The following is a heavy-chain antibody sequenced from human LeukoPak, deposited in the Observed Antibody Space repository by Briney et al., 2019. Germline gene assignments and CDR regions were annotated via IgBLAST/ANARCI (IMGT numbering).Heavy chain of an antibody. V-gene: IGHV1-8*01. J-gene: IGHJ5*02. CDR1: GFTFTSYD. D-gene: IGHD3-10*01. CDR3: VRDGEGVAISVNYWFDP. CDR2: MNPNTGDT. Sequence: GASVKVSCKASGFTFTSYDINWVRQASGQGHEWMGWMNPNTGDTGYAQKFQGRVTMTRDISISTAYMELRGLRSEDTAIYYCVRDGEGVAISVNYWFDPWGQGTLVTVSS.